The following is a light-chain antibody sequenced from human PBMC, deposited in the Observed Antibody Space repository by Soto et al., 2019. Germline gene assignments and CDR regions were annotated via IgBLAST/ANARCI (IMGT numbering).Light chain of an antibody. CDR2: DAS. J-gene: IGKJ5*01. CDR1: EDINNY. CDR3: QHYHTLPPELT. Sequence: DIQLTQSPSALSASVGDRVTITCQASEDINNYLNWYQQSPGKAPKLLIYDASDLETGVPSRFRRSVSGSDLTFTINHVQPEDVATYFCQHYHTLPPELTFGQGTRLDI. V-gene: IGKV1-33*01.